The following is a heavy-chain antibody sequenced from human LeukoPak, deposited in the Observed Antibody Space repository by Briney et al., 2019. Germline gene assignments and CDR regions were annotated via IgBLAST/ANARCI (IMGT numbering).Heavy chain of an antibody. V-gene: IGHV3-23*01. Sequence: GGSLRLSCAASRFTFSSYAMSWVRQAPEKGLEWVSTISGSGGSTYYADSVKGRFTISRDNSKNTLYLHMNSLRAEDTALYYCAKDDPNDYMPWIYWGQGTLVTVSS. CDR2: ISGSGGST. CDR3: AKDDPNDYMPWIY. J-gene: IGHJ4*02. CDR1: RFTFSSYA. D-gene: IGHD4-11*01.